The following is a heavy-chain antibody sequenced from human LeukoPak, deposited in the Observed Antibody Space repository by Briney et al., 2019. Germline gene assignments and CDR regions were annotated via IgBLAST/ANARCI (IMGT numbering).Heavy chain of an antibody. J-gene: IGHJ6*02. V-gene: IGHV4-59*01. Sequence: SETLSLTCTVSGGSISSYYWSWIRQPPGKGLEWIGYIYYSGSTNYNPSLKSRVTISVDTSKNQFSLKLSSVTAADTAVYYCARVMSHYYYYGMDVWGQGTTVTVSS. CDR3: ARVMSHYYYYGMDV. CDR1: GGSISSYY. CDR2: IYYSGST.